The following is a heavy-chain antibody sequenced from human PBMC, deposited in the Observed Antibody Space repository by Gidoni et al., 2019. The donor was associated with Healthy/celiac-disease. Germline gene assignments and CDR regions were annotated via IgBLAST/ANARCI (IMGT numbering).Heavy chain of an antibody. Sequence: QVTLRESGPALVKPTQTLTLTCTFSGFSLSTSGMCVSWIRQPPGKALEWLALIDLDDDKYYSSSLKTRLTISKDTSKNQVVLTMTHMDPVDTATYYCARISAIEDAFDIWGQGTMVTVSS. V-gene: IGHV2-70*01. CDR3: ARISAIEDAFDI. CDR2: IDLDDDK. CDR1: GFSLSTSGMC. D-gene: IGHD3-22*01. J-gene: IGHJ3*02.